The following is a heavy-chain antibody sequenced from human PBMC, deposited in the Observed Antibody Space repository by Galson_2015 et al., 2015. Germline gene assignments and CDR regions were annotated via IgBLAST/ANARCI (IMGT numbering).Heavy chain of an antibody. Sequence: CAISGDSVSSTSATWNWIRQSPSRGLEWLGRTYYKSKYYNDYAVSVRSRIAINPDTSENQFSLQLSSVTPEDTAAYYCARGWGISMVRGLPYYLDSWGQGTLVTVSS. D-gene: IGHD3-10*01. CDR1: GDSVSSTSAT. J-gene: IGHJ4*02. V-gene: IGHV6-1*01. CDR2: TYYKSKYYN. CDR3: ARGWGISMVRGLPYYLDS.